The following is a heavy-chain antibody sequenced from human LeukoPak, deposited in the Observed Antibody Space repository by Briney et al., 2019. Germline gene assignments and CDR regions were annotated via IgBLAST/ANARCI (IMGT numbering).Heavy chain of an antibody. V-gene: IGHV2-70*11. CDR3: ARIGSRRGSYYDY. CDR2: IDWDDDK. D-gene: IGHD1-26*01. CDR1: GFSLSTSGMC. Sequence: SGPTLVNPTQTLTLTCTFSGFSLSTSGMCVSWIRQPPGKALEWLARIDWDDDKYYSTSLKTRLTISKDTSKNQVVLTMTNTGPVDTATYYCARIGSRRGSYYDYWGQGTLVTVSS. J-gene: IGHJ4*02.